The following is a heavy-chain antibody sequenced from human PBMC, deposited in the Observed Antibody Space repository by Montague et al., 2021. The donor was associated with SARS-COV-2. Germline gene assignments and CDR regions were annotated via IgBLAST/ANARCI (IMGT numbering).Heavy chain of an antibody. CDR1: GFSLSTSGMC. D-gene: IGHD3-9*01. CDR2: IDWDDDK. CDR3: ARTYYDILTGRDYGMDV. Sequence: VKPTQTLTLTCTFSGFSLSTSGMCVSWIRQPPGKALEWLARIDWDDDKYYSTSLKTRLTTSKDTSKNQVVLTMTNMDPVDTATYYCARTYYDILTGRDYGMDVWGQGTTVTVSS. J-gene: IGHJ6*02. V-gene: IGHV2-70*11.